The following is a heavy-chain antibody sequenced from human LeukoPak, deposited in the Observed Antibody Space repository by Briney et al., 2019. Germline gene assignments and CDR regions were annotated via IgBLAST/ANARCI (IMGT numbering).Heavy chain of an antibody. J-gene: IGHJ4*02. CDR3: ARGDYCSSTSCYLDY. D-gene: IGHD2-2*01. CDR2: IIPIFGTA. V-gene: IGHV1-69*13. CDR1: GGTFSSYA. Sequence: ASVTVSCKASGGTFSSYAISWVRQSPGQGLEWMGGIIPIFGTANYAQKFQGRVTITADESTSTAYMELSSLRSEDTAVYYCARGDYCSSTSCYLDYWGQGTLVTVSS.